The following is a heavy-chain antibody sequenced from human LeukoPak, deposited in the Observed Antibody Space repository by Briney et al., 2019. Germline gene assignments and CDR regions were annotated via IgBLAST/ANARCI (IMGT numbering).Heavy chain of an antibody. CDR2: IWFDGDNK. J-gene: IGHJ4*02. D-gene: IGHD2-2*03. Sequence: GGSLRLSCAASGFTFSSYGMHWVRQAPGKGLEWEAVIWFDGDNKYYADSVKGRFTISRDNSKNTLYLQMNSLRAEDTAVYYCAKDLTWMLGRFDSWGQGTLVTVSS. V-gene: IGHV3-33*06. CDR3: AKDLTWMLGRFDS. CDR1: GFTFSSYG.